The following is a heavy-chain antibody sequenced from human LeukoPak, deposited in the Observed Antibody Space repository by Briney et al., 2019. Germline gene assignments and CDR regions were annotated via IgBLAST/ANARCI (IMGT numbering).Heavy chain of an antibody. D-gene: IGHD5-24*01. CDR3: ASQRRDGYHDAFDI. Sequence: SETLSLTCTVSGGSISSYYWGWIRQPPWKGLEWIGYIYYSRSPNYNPSLKSRVTISVDTSKNQFSLKLGSVTAADTAVYYCASQRRDGYHDAFDIWGQGTMVTVSS. V-gene: IGHV4-59*08. CDR2: IYYSRSP. J-gene: IGHJ3*02. CDR1: GGSISSYY.